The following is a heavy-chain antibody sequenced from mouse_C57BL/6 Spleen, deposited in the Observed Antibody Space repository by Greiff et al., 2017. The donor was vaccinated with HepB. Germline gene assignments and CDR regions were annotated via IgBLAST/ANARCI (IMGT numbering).Heavy chain of an antibody. J-gene: IGHJ4*01. D-gene: IGHD2-3*01. Sequence: QVQLQQPGAELVRPGSSVKLSCKASGYTFTSYWMDWVKQRPGQGLEWIGNIYPSDSETHYNQKFKDKATLTVDKSSSTAYMQLSSLTSGDSAVYYCARGVYDGYYLYAIDYWGQGTSVTVSS. V-gene: IGHV1-61*01. CDR3: ARGVYDGYYLYAIDY. CDR2: IYPSDSET. CDR1: GYTFTSYW.